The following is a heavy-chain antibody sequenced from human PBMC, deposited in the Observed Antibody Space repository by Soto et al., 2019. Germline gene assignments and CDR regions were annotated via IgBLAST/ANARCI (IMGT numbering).Heavy chain of an antibody. V-gene: IGHV1-8*01. CDR2: MNPNNGNA. CDR3: ARVAGYCSSPSCYWFDP. Sequence: SVKVSCKASGYTFTSYDINWVRQATGQGLEWMGWMNPNNGNAGYAQRFRGRVSMTRNTSISTAYMELSSLRSEDTAVYFCARVAGYCSSPSCYWFDPWGQGTLVTVSS. CDR1: GYTFTSYD. D-gene: IGHD2-2*01. J-gene: IGHJ5*02.